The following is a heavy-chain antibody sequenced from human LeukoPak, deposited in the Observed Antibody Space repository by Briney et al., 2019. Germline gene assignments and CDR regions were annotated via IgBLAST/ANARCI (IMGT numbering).Heavy chain of an antibody. V-gene: IGHV3-66*01. Sequence: PGGSLRLSCAASGFTVSSNYMNWVRQAPGKGLEWVSFISSGGTTYCADSVKGRFTISRDNSKNTLYLQMNSLRAEDTAVYYCARESSGWPIDYWGQGTLVTVSS. D-gene: IGHD6-19*01. J-gene: IGHJ4*02. CDR2: ISSGGTT. CDR3: ARESSGWPIDY. CDR1: GFTVSSNY.